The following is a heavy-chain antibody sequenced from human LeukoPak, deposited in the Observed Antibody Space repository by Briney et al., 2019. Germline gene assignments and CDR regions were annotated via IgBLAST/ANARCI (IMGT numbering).Heavy chain of an antibody. Sequence: SETLSLTCTVSGGSISSYYWSWIRQPPGKGLEWIGYIYYSGSTNYNPSLKSRVTISVDTSKNQFSLKLSSVTAADTAVYYCARDRYDFWSGSDYYYYMDVWGKGTTVTVSS. CDR3: ARDRYDFWSGSDYYYYMDV. D-gene: IGHD3-3*01. J-gene: IGHJ6*03. CDR1: GGSISSYY. CDR2: IYYSGST. V-gene: IGHV4-59*12.